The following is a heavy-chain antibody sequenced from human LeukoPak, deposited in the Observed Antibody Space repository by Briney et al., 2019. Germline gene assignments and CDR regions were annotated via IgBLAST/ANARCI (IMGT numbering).Heavy chain of an antibody. CDR1: GFSVSGNY. V-gene: IGHV3-66*01. Sequence: GGSLRLSCAASGFSVSGNYMSWVRQAPGKGLEWVSMVYSGGLTYYADSVRGRFTISRDNSKNTLYLQVNSLRAEDTAVYYCARGVSHDRGDYIYFACWGQGTLVTVSS. D-gene: IGHD4-17*01. CDR3: ARGVSHDRGDYIYFAC. J-gene: IGHJ4*02. CDR2: VYSGGLT.